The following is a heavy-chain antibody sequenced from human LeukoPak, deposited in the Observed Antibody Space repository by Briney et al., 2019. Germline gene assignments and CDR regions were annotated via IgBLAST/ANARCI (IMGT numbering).Heavy chain of an antibody. J-gene: IGHJ4*02. CDR3: ARDLWLGERGLFFFEY. V-gene: IGHV3-48*04. CDR2: ISSGSNAI. CDR1: GFTFSTYS. Sequence: GGSLRLSCAASGFTFSTYSMIWVRQAPGKGLEWISYISSGSNAIYADSVKGRFTISRDNAKNSLSLQMDSLRAEDTAVYYCARDLWLGERGLFFFEYWGQGALVTVAS. D-gene: IGHD3-22*01.